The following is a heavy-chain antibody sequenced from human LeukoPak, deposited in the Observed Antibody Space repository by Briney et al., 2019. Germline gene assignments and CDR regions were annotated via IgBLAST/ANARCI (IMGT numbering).Heavy chain of an antibody. CDR2: ISGSNSYI. D-gene: IGHD3-3*01. CDR3: AKDHYWSIDY. J-gene: IGHJ4*02. V-gene: IGHV3-21*01. Sequence: PGGSLRLSCAASGFTFSSYTMHWIRQAPGKGLEWVSSISGSNSYIFYADSVKGRFTISRDNVRNTLYLQMNSLRAEDTGVYYCAKDHYWSIDYWGRGTLVTVSS. CDR1: GFTFSSYT.